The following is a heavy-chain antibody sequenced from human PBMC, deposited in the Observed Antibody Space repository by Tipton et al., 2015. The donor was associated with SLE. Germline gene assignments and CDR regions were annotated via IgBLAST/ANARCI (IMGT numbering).Heavy chain of an antibody. CDR2: IYHSGST. V-gene: IGHV4-38-2*02. D-gene: IGHD3-3*01. J-gene: IGHJ3*02. CDR3: ARVKNYYFWSGWAAFDI. CDR1: GYSISSGYY. Sequence: TLSLTCTVSGYSISSGYYWGWIRQPPGKGLEWIGSIYHSGSTYYNPSLKSRVTISVDTSKNHFSLKLSSVTAADTAVYYCARVKNYYFWSGWAAFDIWGQGTMVTVSS.